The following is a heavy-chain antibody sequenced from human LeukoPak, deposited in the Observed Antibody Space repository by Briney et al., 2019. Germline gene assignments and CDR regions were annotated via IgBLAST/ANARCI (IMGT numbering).Heavy chain of an antibody. CDR3: ARLEDASDSSSWYVDYFDY. CDR1: GGSISSSSYY. CDR2: IYYSGST. V-gene: IGHV4-39*01. Sequence: SETLSLTCTVPGGSISSSSYYWGWLRQPPGTGLEWIGSIYYSGSTYYNPSLKSRVTISVDTSKNQFSLKLSSVTAADTAVYYCARLEDASDSSSWYVDYFDYWGQGTLVTVSS. D-gene: IGHD6-13*01. J-gene: IGHJ4*02.